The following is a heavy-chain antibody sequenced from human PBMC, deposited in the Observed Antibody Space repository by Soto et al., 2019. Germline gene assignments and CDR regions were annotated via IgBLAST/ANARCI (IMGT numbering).Heavy chain of an antibody. CDR2: IKQDGSEK. J-gene: IGHJ6*02. Sequence: GGSLGLSCAASGFTFGSYWMSWVRQAPGKGLEWVANIKQDGSEKYYVDSVKGRFTISRDNAKNSLYLQMNSLRAEDTAVYYCARIRIAVGYYYHYGMDVWGQGTTVTVSS. CDR1: GFTFGSYW. D-gene: IGHD6-19*01. CDR3: ARIRIAVGYYYHYGMDV. V-gene: IGHV3-7*01.